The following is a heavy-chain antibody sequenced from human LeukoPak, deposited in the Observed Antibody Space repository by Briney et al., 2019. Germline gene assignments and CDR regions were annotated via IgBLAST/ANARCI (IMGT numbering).Heavy chain of an antibody. J-gene: IGHJ3*02. D-gene: IGHD6-19*01. V-gene: IGHV3-23*01. Sequence: PGGSLRLSCAASGFTFSSYAMSWVRQAPGKGLEWVSSISGSGGSTYYSDSVKGRFTISRDNSKNTLYLQLNSLRAEDTAVYYCAKDRSSGWYDAFDIWGQGTMVTVSS. CDR2: ISGSGGST. CDR1: GFTFSSYA. CDR3: AKDRSSGWYDAFDI.